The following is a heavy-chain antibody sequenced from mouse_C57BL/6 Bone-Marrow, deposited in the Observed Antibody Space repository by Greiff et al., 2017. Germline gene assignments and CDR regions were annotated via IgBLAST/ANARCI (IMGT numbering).Heavy chain of an antibody. CDR1: GFTFSSYG. J-gene: IGHJ3*01. V-gene: IGHV5-6*02. CDR3: ARRAYYSNYWFAY. Sequence: DVKLVESGGDLVKPGGSLKLSCAASGFTFSSYGMSWVRQTPDKRLEWVATLSSGGSYTYYPDSVKGRFTISRDNAKNTLYLQMSSLKSEDTAMYYCARRAYYSNYWFAYWGQGTLVTVSA. D-gene: IGHD2-5*01. CDR2: LSSGGSYT.